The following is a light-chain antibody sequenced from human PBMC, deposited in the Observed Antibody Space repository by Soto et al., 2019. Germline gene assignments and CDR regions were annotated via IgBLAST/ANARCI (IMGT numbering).Light chain of an antibody. CDR1: QGISSY. V-gene: IGKV1-8*01. Sequence: AIRMTQSPSSFSASTGDRVTITCRASQGISSYLAWYQQKPGKAPKLLIYAASTFQSVFPSRYSGSGSGTDFTLTISCLQSEVLATCYCQQYYIYPRPFGHRTPLQI. CDR3: QQYYIYPRP. CDR2: AAS. J-gene: IGKJ1*01.